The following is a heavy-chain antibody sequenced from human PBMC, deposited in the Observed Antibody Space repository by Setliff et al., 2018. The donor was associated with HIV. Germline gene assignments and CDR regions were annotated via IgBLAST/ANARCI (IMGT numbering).Heavy chain of an antibody. V-gene: IGHV4-31*03. D-gene: IGHD3-10*01. CDR2: IYYSGNT. Sequence: SETLSLTCTVSGDSITSGGYYWTWIRQHPGKGLEWMGHIYYSGNTYYNPSLESRVTISVDTSKNQFSLKLSSVTAADTAVYYCATYADRESNRFDPWGQGTLVTVSS. CDR3: ATYADRESNRFDP. J-gene: IGHJ5*02. CDR1: GDSITSGGYY.